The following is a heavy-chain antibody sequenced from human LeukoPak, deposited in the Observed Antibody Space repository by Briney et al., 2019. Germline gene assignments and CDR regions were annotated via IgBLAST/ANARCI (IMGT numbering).Heavy chain of an antibody. CDR3: ARDRGGYCSVVDCYGSNGMDV. J-gene: IGHJ6*02. Sequence: GGSLRLSCAASGFTFNNYAMNWVRQAPGKGLEWVSYIMNGGSATHYAESVKGRFTISRDDAKNSLYLQMSSLGAEDTAVYYCARDRGGYCSVVDCYGSNGMDVWGQGTTVTVSS. V-gene: IGHV3-48*03. CDR2: IMNGGSAT. CDR1: GFTFNNYA. D-gene: IGHD2-15*01.